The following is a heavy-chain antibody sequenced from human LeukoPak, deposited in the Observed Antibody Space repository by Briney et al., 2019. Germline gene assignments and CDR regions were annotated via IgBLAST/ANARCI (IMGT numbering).Heavy chain of an antibody. V-gene: IGHV1-18*01. D-gene: IGHD6-19*01. J-gene: IGHJ4*02. CDR2: ISAYNAYT. CDR1: GHTFDYG. Sequence: ASVKVSCKAPGHTFDYGVSWVRQAPGQGLEWMGWISAYNAYTNYPQKVQGRVTMTTDTTTSTVYMELRGLRSDDTAVYYCAIGVAGTHFDYWGQGTLVIVSS. CDR3: AIGVAGTHFDY.